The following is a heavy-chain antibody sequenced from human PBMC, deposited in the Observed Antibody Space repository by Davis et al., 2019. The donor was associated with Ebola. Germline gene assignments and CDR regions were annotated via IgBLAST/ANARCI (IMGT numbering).Heavy chain of an antibody. CDR2: VSFDGSVT. CDR1: GFSFNIFA. J-gene: IGHJ4*02. D-gene: IGHD6-6*01. V-gene: IGHV3-30-3*02. Sequence: PGGSLRLSCAASGFSFNIFAMHWVRQAPGKGLEWVAVVSFDGSVTHYGDSVKGRFAVSRDNSRNTVSLQMSSLRTDDTAVYYCTKETDERSSSSNDYWGQGTLVTVSS. CDR3: TKETDERSSSSNDY.